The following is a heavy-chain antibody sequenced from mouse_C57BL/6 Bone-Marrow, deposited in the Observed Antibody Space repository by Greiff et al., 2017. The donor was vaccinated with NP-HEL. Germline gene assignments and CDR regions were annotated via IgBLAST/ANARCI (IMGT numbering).Heavy chain of an antibody. CDR1: GFTFSSYA. CDR3: AREDGNYGSWFAY. J-gene: IGHJ3*01. V-gene: IGHV5-4*01. Sequence: EVQGVESGGGLVRPGGSLKLSCAASGFTFSSYAMSWVRQTPEKRLEWVATISDGGSYTYYPDNVKGRVTISRDNAKNNLYLQMSHLKSEDTAMYYCAREDGNYGSWFAYWGQGTLVTVSA. D-gene: IGHD2-1*01. CDR2: ISDGGSYT.